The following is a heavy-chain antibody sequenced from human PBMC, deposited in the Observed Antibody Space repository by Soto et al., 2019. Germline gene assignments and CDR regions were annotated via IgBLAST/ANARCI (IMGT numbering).Heavy chain of an antibody. CDR1: GFRFDDYG. D-gene: IGHD6-6*01. CDR3: AKSICLSANGRDV. Sequence: EVQLVESGGGLVQPGRSLRLSCAASGFRFDDYGMHWVRQVPGKGLEWVSGISYYSGSIGYADSVKGRFTISRDNAKNSLHLQMNSLGAEDKALYYSAKSICLSANGRDVWGQATTVTVSS. V-gene: IGHV3-9*01. CDR2: ISYYSGSI. J-gene: IGHJ6*02.